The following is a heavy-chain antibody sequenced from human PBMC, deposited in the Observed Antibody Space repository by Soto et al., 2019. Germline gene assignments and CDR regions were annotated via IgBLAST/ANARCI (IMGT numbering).Heavy chain of an antibody. J-gene: IGHJ4*02. CDR2: IYFDGITT. CDR1: GSPSNTHW. D-gene: IGHD1-26*01. Sequence: EVQLLESGGAEVRRGGPRGLPVTAPGSPSNTHWMHWVGRAPGKGLVWVSRIYFDGITTNYADSVKGRLTVSRDNAKNTVYLHVNTLRDEDTAVYYCARGGAMGVDYWGQGTLVTVSS. CDR3: ARGGAMGVDY. V-gene: IGHV3-74*01.